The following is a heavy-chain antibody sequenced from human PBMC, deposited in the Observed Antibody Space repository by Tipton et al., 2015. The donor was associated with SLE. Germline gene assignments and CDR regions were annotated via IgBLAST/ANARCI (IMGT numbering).Heavy chain of an antibody. J-gene: IGHJ4*02. V-gene: IGHV4-59*11. D-gene: IGHD2-15*01. CDR2: IYYSGST. CDR1: GGSISSHY. CDR3: ARGYCSGGSCWITPRY. Sequence: GSLRLSCTVSGGSISSHYWSWIRQPPGKGLEWIGYIYYSGSTNYNPSLKSRVTISVDTSKNQFSLKLSSVTAADTAVYYCARGYCSGGSCWITPRYWGQGTLVTVSS.